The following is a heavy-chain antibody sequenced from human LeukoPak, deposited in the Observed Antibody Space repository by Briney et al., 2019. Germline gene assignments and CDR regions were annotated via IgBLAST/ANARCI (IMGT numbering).Heavy chain of an antibody. CDR3: AELGITMIGGV. CDR2: ISSSGSTI. Sequence: GGSLRLSCVASGFTFNRYTINWVRQAPGKGLEWASYISSSGSTIYYADSVKGRFTISRDNAKNSLYLQMNSLRAEDTAVYYCAELGITMIGGVWGKGTTVTISS. V-gene: IGHV3-48*04. J-gene: IGHJ6*04. CDR1: GFTFNRYT. D-gene: IGHD3-10*02.